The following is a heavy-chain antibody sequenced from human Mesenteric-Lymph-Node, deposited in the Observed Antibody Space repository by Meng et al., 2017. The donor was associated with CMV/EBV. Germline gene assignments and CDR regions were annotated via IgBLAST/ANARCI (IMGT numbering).Heavy chain of an antibody. CDR3: ARGGNYRDC. CDR2: IYTGGST. J-gene: IGHJ4*02. CDR1: GFTFSSSA. Sequence: GGSLRLSCGASGFTFSSSAMSWVRQAPGKGLEWVSVIYTGGSTYYGDSVKGRFSISRDNSKNTVCLQMNGLRAEDTAVYYCARGGNYRDCWGQGTLVTVSS. D-gene: IGHD1-14*01. V-gene: IGHV3-23*03.